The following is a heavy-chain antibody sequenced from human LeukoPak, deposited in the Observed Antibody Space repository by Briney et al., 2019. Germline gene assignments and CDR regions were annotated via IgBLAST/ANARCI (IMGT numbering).Heavy chain of an antibody. Sequence: GGSLRLSCAASGFTFSSYSMNWVRQAPGRGLEWVSYISSSSSTIYYADSVKGRFTISRDNAKNSLYLHMNSLKDEDTAVYYCARGALDFDYWGQGTLVTVSS. CDR3: ARGALDFDY. J-gene: IGHJ4*02. CDR2: ISSSSSTI. CDR1: GFTFSSYS. V-gene: IGHV3-48*02.